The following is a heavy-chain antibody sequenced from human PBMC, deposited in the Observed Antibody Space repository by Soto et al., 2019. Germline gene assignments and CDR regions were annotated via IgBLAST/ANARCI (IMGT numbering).Heavy chain of an antibody. CDR3: ATGGLYSSSWYYYYYGMDV. D-gene: IGHD6-13*01. J-gene: IGHJ6*02. CDR2: INPNSGGT. Sequence: ASVKVSCKASGYTFTGYYMHWVRQAPGQGLEWMGWINPNSGGTNYAQKFQGRVTMTRDTSISTAYMELSRLRSDDTAVYYCATGGLYSSSWYYYYYGMDVCGQGTTVTVYS. CDR1: GYTFTGYY. V-gene: IGHV1-2*02.